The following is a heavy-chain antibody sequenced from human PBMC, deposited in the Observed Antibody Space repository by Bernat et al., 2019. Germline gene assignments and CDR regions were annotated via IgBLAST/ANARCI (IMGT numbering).Heavy chain of an antibody. D-gene: IGHD6-13*01. Sequence: EVQLVESGGGLVQPGGSLRLSCAASGFTFSSYWMSWVRQAPGKGLEWVANIKQDGSEKYYVDSVKGRFTISRDNAKNSQYLQMNSLRAEDTAVYYCATAYSSWYFPYFDYWGQGTLVTVSS. CDR2: IKQDGSEK. CDR1: GFTFSSYW. CDR3: ATAYSSWYFPYFDY. V-gene: IGHV3-7*03. J-gene: IGHJ4*02.